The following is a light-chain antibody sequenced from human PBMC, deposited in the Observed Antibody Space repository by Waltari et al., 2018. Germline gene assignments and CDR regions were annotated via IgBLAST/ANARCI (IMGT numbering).Light chain of an antibody. CDR3: CSYTGRSTLV. Sequence: QSALTQPASVSGSPGQSITISCTGTSSDVGSSNLVSWYQQHPGKAPKLMIYAVSQRPSGVSNRFSGSKAGNTASLTISGLQAEDEADYFCCSYTGRSTLVFGGGTKLTVL. V-gene: IGLV2-23*02. CDR1: SSDVGSSNL. J-gene: IGLJ2*01. CDR2: AVS.